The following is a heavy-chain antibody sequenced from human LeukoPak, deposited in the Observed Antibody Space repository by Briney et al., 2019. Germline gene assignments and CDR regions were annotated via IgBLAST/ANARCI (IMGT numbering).Heavy chain of an antibody. Sequence: GGSLRLSCAASGFTFSSYAMHWVRQAPGKGLEWVAVISYDGSNKYYADSVKGRFTISRDNSKNTLYLQMNSLRAEDTAVYYCARGTAAAGTMDVWGKGTTVTVSS. CDR3: ARGTAAAGTMDV. V-gene: IGHV3-30*04. D-gene: IGHD6-13*01. CDR1: GFTFSSYA. CDR2: ISYDGSNK. J-gene: IGHJ6*04.